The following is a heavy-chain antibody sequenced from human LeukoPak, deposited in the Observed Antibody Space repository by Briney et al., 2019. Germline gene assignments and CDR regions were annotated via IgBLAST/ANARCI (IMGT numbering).Heavy chain of an antibody. Sequence: ASVKVSCKASGYTFTSYGISWVRQAPGQGLEWMGWISAYNGNTNYAQKLQGRVTMTTDTSTSTAYMELSSLRSEDTAVYYCARLICSSTSCYPSYYYYGMDVWGQGTTVTVSS. CDR2: ISAYNGNT. CDR1: GYTFTSYG. CDR3: ARLICSSTSCYPSYYYYGMDV. D-gene: IGHD2-2*01. V-gene: IGHV1-18*01. J-gene: IGHJ6*02.